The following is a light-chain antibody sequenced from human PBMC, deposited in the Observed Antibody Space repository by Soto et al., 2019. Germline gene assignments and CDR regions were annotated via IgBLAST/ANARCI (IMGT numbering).Light chain of an antibody. CDR1: QTLSSNT. CDR2: GAS. V-gene: IGKV3-20*01. Sequence: EIVLTQSPGTLSLSPGERATLSCRASQTLSSNTLAWYQQKPGQAPRLVIYGASSRATGIPDRFSGSGSGTDFTLTISRLEPEDFAVYYCQQYGSSPKTFGQGTKVEIK. J-gene: IGKJ1*01. CDR3: QQYGSSPKT.